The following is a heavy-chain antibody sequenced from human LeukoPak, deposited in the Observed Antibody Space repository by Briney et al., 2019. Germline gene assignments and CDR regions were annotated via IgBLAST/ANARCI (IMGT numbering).Heavy chain of an antibody. J-gene: IGHJ6*03. D-gene: IGHD3-10*01. CDR2: IYYSGST. CDR3: ARRRLGVLLWFGESSMDV. V-gene: IGHV4-59*05. CDR1: GGSISQYY. Sequence: SETLSLTCTLSGGSISQYYWSWIRQPPGKGLEWIGSIYYSGSTYYNPSLKSRVTISVDTSKDQFSLKLSSVTAADTAVYYCARRRLGVLLWFGESSMDVWGKGTTVTVSS.